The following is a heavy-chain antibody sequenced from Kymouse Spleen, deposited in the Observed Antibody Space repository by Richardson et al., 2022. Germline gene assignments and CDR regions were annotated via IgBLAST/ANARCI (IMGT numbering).Heavy chain of an antibody. V-gene: IGHV4-34*01. CDR1: GGSFSGYY. CDR3: ARDSSGPVRGWFDP. J-gene: IGHJ5*02. D-gene: IGHD6-19*01. CDR2: INHSGST. Sequence: QVQLQQWGAGLLKPSETLSLTCAVYGGSFSGYYWSWIRQPPGKGLEWIGEINHSGSTNYNPSLKSRVTISVDTSKNQFSLKLSSVTAADTAVYYCARDSSGPVRGWFDPWGQGTLVTVSS.